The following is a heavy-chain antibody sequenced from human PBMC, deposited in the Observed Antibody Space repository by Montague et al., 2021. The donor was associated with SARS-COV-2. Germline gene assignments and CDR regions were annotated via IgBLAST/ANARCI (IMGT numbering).Heavy chain of an antibody. V-gene: IGHV3-30*04. CDR1: GFYFSYA. Sequence: SLRLSCAASGFYFSYAMHWVRQAPGKGLEWVALISNDGSNKHYADSVGGRFTISRDNAKNSLYLQMNSLRAEDTAVYYCARESRITMLVVVITSAFDIWGQGTMVTVSS. D-gene: IGHD3-22*01. CDR2: ISNDGSNK. J-gene: IGHJ3*02. CDR3: ARESRITMLVVVITSAFDI.